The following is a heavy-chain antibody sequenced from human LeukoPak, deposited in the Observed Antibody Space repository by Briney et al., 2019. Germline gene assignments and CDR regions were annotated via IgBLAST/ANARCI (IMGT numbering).Heavy chain of an antibody. D-gene: IGHD2-15*01. Sequence: ASVKVSCKASGGTFSSYAISWVRQAPGQGLEWMGRIIPILGIAYYAQKFQGRVTITADKSTSTAYMELSSLRSEDTAVYYCARDRDCSGGSCYSAAVRYWGQGTLVTVSS. CDR2: IIPILGIA. CDR3: ARDRDCSGGSCYSAAVRY. CDR1: GGTFSSYA. J-gene: IGHJ4*02. V-gene: IGHV1-69*04.